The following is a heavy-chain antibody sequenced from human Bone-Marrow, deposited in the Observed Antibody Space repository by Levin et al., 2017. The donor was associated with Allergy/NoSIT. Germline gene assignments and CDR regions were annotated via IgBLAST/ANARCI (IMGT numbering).Heavy chain of an antibody. V-gene: IGHV5-51*01. D-gene: IGHD3-10*01. CDR1: GYSFTSYW. CDR2: IYPGDSDT. Sequence: AGESLKISCKGSGYSFTSYWIGWVRQMPGKGLEWMGIIYPGDSDTRYSPSFQGQVTISADKSISTAYLQWSSLKASDTAMYYCARGVVGSGSYYHFDYWGQGTLVTVSS. CDR3: ARGVVGSGSYYHFDY. J-gene: IGHJ4*02.